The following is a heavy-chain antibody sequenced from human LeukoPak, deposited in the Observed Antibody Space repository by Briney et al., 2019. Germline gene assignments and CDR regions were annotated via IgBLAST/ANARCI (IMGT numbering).Heavy chain of an antibody. CDR1: GFTFSNYA. J-gene: IGHJ5*01. V-gene: IGHV3-23*01. CDR2: ISGSGDRA. Sequence: GGSLRLSCAASGFTFSNYAMNWVRQAPGKGLEWVSGISGSGDRASYADSVKGRFTISRGNSKNTLYVQMNSLRAEDTAVYYCAKGHGDYYPANCLNSWGQGTLVTVSS. D-gene: IGHD4-17*01. CDR3: AKGHGDYYPANCLNS.